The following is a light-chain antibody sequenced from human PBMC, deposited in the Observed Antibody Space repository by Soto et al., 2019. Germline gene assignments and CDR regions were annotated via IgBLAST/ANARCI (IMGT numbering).Light chain of an antibody. CDR2: YDS. CDR1: NIGSKS. Sequence: SYELTQPPSVSVAPGKTARITCGGNNIGSKSVHWYQQKPGQAPVLVIYYDSDRPSGIPERFSGSNSGNTATLTIGRVEAGDEADYYCQVWDSSSDHGVFGTGTKVTDL. J-gene: IGLJ1*01. V-gene: IGLV3-21*04. CDR3: QVWDSSSDHGV.